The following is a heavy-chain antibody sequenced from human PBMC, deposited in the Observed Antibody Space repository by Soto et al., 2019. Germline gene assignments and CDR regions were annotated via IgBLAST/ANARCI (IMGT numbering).Heavy chain of an antibody. D-gene: IGHD3-22*01. CDR1: GGSISSYY. J-gene: IGHJ4*02. V-gene: IGHV4-59*01. CDR2: IYYSGST. CDR3: ARALVGTYDSSGYSLDY. Sequence: KTSETLSLTCTVSGGSISSYYWSWIRQPPGKGLEWIGYIYYSGSTNYNPSLKSRVTISVDTSKNQFSLKLSSVTAADTAVYYCARALVGTYDSSGYSLDYWGPGTLVTVFS.